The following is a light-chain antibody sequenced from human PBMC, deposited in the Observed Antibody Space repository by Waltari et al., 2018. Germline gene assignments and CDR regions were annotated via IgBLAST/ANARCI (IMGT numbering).Light chain of an antibody. V-gene: IGKV1-5*01. CDR2: DAS. CDR1: QSVSSW. J-gene: IGKJ1*01. Sequence: DIQMPQSPSPLSASVGDRVTITCRASQSVSSWLAWYRQKPGEAPKLLIYDASSLESGVPSRFSGSGSGTEFTLTISSLQSDDFATYYCQQYRGLWTFGQGTRVEVK. CDR3: QQYRGLWT.